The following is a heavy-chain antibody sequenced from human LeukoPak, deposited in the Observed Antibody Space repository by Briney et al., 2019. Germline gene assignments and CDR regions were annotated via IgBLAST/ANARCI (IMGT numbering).Heavy chain of an antibody. CDR1: GGSISRSGYS. Sequence: KTSETLSLTCAVSGGSISRSGYSWSWIRQPPGKGLDWIAYIYYTGSTHYNPSLKSRVTMSVDTSKNQFSLKLSSVTAADTAVYYCARGTYGSGSYKYWGQGTLVTVSS. CDR3: ARGTYGSGSYKY. V-gene: IGHV4-30-4*07. D-gene: IGHD3-10*01. CDR2: IYYTGST. J-gene: IGHJ4*02.